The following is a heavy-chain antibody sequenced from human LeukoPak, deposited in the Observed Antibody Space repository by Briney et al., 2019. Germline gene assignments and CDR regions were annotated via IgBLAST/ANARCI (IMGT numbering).Heavy chain of an antibody. D-gene: IGHD1-26*01. CDR1: GGTFSSYA. V-gene: IGHV1-69*04. CDR3: VDSVGATMSLDY. CDR2: IIPILGIA. J-gene: IGHJ4*02. Sequence: GSSVKVSCKASGGTFSSYAISWVRQAPGQGLEWMGRIIPILGIANYAQKFQGRVTITADKSTSTAYMELSSLRSEDTAVYYCVDSVGATMSLDYWGQGTLVTVSS.